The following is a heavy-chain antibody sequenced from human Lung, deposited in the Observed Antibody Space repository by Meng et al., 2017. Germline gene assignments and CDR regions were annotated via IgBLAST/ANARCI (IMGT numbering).Heavy chain of an antibody. D-gene: IGHD4-11*01. CDR2: INHSGST. J-gene: IGHJ4*02. CDR3: ARGPTTMAHDFDY. Sequence: QGQLQQWGAGLWKPSETLSLTCVVSGGSFSDYYWSWIRQPPGKGLEWIGEINHSGSTNYNPSLESRATISVDTSQNNLSLKLSSVTAADSAVYYCARGPTTMAHDFDYWGQGTLVTVSS. CDR1: GGSFSDYY. V-gene: IGHV4-34*01.